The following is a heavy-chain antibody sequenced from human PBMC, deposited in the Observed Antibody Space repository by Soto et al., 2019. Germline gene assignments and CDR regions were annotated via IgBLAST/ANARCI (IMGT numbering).Heavy chain of an antibody. J-gene: IGHJ6*02. V-gene: IGHV3-15*07. CDR3: TTGDYYDSSGSRLDYYYYGMDV. D-gene: IGHD3-22*01. Sequence: GGSLRLSCAASGFTFSNAWMNWVRQAPGKGLEWVGLIKSKTDGGTTDYAAPVKGRFTISRDDSKNTLYLQMNSLKTEDTAVYYCTTGDYYDSSGSRLDYYYYGMDVWGQGTTVTVSS. CDR2: IKSKTDGGTT. CDR1: GFTFSNAW.